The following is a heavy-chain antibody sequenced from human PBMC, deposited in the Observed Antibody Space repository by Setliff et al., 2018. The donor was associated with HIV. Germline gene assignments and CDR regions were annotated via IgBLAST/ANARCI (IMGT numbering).Heavy chain of an antibody. D-gene: IGHD3-10*01. CDR2: IDNSGNT. CDR3: ARTKFGSYSDY. V-gene: IGHV4-59*13. J-gene: IGHJ4*02. Sequence: SETLSLTCAVSGVSISAYFWSWIRQSPEKGLEWIGYIDNSGNTNYSPSLKSRITISRDTSKNQFSLKLNSVTAADAAVYYCARTKFGSYSDYWGQGTLVTVSS. CDR1: GVSISAYF.